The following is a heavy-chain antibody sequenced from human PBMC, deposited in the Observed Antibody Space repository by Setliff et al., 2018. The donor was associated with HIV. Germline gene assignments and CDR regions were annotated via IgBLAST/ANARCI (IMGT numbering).Heavy chain of an antibody. CDR1: GVSITSATYY. V-gene: IGHV4-31*11. CDR3: AREGKTALFTKYFDY. J-gene: IGHJ4*02. CDR2: IDYSGSA. D-gene: IGHD5-18*01. Sequence: SETLSLTCAVSGVSITSATYYWSWIRHSPGKGLEWIGYIDYSGSAFYNPSLKSRLTISRDTSKNQFALRMKSVTAADTAVYYCAREGKTALFTKYFDYWGQGTLVTVSS.